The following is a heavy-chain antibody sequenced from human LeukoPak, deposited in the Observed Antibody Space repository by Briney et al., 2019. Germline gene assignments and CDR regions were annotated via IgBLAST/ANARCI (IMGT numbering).Heavy chain of an antibody. CDR1: GYTFTGYY. CDR2: INPNSGGT. V-gene: IGHV1-2*02. J-gene: IGHJ1*01. CDR3: ARDSYYDSSGYYSSDYFKH. D-gene: IGHD3-22*01. Sequence: EASVKVSCTASGYTFTGYYMHWVRQAPGQGLEWMGWINPNSGGTNYAQMYQGRVTMTRDTSISTAYMELSTLRSDDTAVYYCARDSYYDSSGYYSSDYFKHWGQGTLVTVSS.